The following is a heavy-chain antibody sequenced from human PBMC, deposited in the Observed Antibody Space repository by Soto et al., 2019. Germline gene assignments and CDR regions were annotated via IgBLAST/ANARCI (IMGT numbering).Heavy chain of an antibody. CDR3: ARRPISPYSDSPLYYFDY. J-gene: IGHJ4*02. Sequence: GGSLRLSCAASGFTFSSYWMSWVRQAPGKGLEWVANIKQDGSEKYYVDSVKGRFTISRDNAKNSLYLQMNSLRAEDTAVYYCARRPISPYSDSPLYYFDYWGQGTLVTVSS. D-gene: IGHD3-9*01. CDR2: IKQDGSEK. CDR1: GFTFSSYW. V-gene: IGHV3-7*03.